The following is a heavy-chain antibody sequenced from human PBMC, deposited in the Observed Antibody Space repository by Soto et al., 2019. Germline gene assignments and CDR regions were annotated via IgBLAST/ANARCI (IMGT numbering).Heavy chain of an antibody. Sequence: GESLKISSQGSGYCFTSSWIGLVRPLPGKGLEWMRIIYPGDSDTRYSPSFQGQVTISADKSISTAYLQWSSLKASDTAMYYCARLGQQLVRGYYYGMDVWGQGTTVTVSS. J-gene: IGHJ6*02. V-gene: IGHV5-51*01. CDR1: GYCFTSSW. D-gene: IGHD6-13*01. CDR3: ARLGQQLVRGYYYGMDV. CDR2: IYPGDSDT.